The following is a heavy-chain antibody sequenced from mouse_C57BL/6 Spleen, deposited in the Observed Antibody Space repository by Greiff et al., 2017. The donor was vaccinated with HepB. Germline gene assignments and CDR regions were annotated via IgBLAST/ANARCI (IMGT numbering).Heavy chain of an antibody. J-gene: IGHJ1*03. Sequence: QVQLQQPGAELVKPGASVKLSCKASGYTFTSYWMHWVKQRPGQGLEWIGMIHPNSGSTNYNEKFKSKATLTVDKSSSTAYMQLSSLTSEDSAVYYCARPGTGWYCDVWGTGTTVTVSS. D-gene: IGHD4-1*01. V-gene: IGHV1-64*01. CDR1: GYTFTSYW. CDR2: IHPNSGST. CDR3: ARPGTGWYCDV.